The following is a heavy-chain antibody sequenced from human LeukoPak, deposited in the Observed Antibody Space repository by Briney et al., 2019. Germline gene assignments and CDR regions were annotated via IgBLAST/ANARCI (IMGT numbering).Heavy chain of an antibody. CDR3: ARSRYNWNYGGY. D-gene: IGHD1-7*01. CDR1: GVTFSSYS. V-gene: IGHV3-48*02. Sequence: GGSLRLSCAASGVTFSSYSMNWVRQAPGKGVEGGAYISSSSSTKYYADSVKGGLTIVRENEKNSLYLQMNSLRDEDTAVYYCARSRYNWNYGGYWGQGTLVTVSS. J-gene: IGHJ4*02. CDR2: ISSSSSTK.